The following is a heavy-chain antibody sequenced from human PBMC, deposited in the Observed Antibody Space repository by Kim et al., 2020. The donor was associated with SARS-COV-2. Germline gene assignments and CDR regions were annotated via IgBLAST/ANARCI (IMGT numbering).Heavy chain of an antibody. D-gene: IGHD6-13*01. CDR3: ARGAGYSSSWYWGY. Sequence: SETLSLTCAVYGGSFSGYYWSWIRQPPGKGLEWIGEINHSGSTNYNPSLKSRVTISVDTSKNQFSLKLSSVTAADTAVYYCARGAGYSSSWYWGYWGQGTLVTVSS. J-gene: IGHJ4*02. CDR1: GGSFSGYY. CDR2: INHSGST. V-gene: IGHV4-34*01.